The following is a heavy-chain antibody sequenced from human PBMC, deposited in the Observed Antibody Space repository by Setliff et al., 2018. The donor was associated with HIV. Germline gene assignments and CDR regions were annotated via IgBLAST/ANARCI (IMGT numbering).Heavy chain of an antibody. D-gene: IGHD3-10*01. CDR3: AREGLWFGDRGYYMDV. V-gene: IGHV1-18*01. CDR1: GYTFTSSG. CDR2: IGTYNGDT. J-gene: IGHJ6*03. Sequence: CKASGYTFTSSGITWVRQAPGQGLEWMGWIGTYNGDTNYAQKFQGRVTMTTDTSTSTAYMELRSLISDDTAVYYCAREGLWFGDRGYYMDVWGTGTAVTVS.